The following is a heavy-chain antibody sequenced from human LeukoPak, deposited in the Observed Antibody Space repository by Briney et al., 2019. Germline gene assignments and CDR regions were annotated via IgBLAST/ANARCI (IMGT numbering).Heavy chain of an antibody. Sequence: GAPVKVSCKASGGTFSSYAISWVRQAPGQGLEWMGGIIPIFGTANYAQKFQGRVTITADESTSTAYMELSSLRSEDTAVYYCARVFSDIVVVVAGPRYYYYYMDVWGKGTTVTISS. V-gene: IGHV1-69*13. CDR2: IIPIFGTA. CDR3: ARVFSDIVVVVAGPRYYYYYMDV. CDR1: GGTFSSYA. J-gene: IGHJ6*03. D-gene: IGHD2-15*01.